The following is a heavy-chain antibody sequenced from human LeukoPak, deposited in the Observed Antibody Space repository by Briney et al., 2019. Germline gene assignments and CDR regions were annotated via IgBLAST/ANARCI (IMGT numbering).Heavy chain of an antibody. Sequence: GGSLRLSCAASGFTFSSYWMSWVRQAPGKGLEWVANIKQDGSEKYYVDSVKGRFTISRDNAKNSLYLQMNSLRAEDTAVYYCAREGDYDFWSGYYTDWGQGTLVTVSS. V-gene: IGHV3-7*01. CDR3: AREGDYDFWSGYYTD. J-gene: IGHJ4*02. D-gene: IGHD3-3*01. CDR2: IKQDGSEK. CDR1: GFTFSSYW.